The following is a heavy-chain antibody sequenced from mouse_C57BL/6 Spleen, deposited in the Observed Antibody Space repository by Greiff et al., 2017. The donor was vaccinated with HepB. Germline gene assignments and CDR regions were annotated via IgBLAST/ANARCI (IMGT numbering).Heavy chain of an antibody. CDR1: GYTFTSYW. D-gene: IGHD1-1*01. CDR2: IDPSDSYT. V-gene: IGHV1-50*01. CDR3: GRVGPRYFDY. J-gene: IGHJ2*01. Sequence: QVQLQQPGAELVKPGASVKLSCKASGYTFTSYWMQWVKQRPGQGLEWIGEIDPSDSYTNYNQKFKGKATLTVDTASSTAYMQLSSLTSEDSAVYYCGRVGPRYFDYWGQGTTLTVSS.